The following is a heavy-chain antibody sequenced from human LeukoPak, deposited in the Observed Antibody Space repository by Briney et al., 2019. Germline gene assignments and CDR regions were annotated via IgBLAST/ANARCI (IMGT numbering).Heavy chain of an antibody. CDR2: ISSSGSGGSI. CDR3: AKEKTGWSGVIDS. D-gene: IGHD6-19*01. V-gene: IGHV3-23*01. J-gene: IGHJ4*02. CDR1: GFTVSSNY. Sequence: GGSLRLSCAASGFTVSSNYMSWVRQAPGKGLEWVSGISSSGSGGSIHYADSVMGRFTISRDNSKNTLHLQMNSLRAEDTGIYYCAKEKTGWSGVIDSWGQGTQVTVSS.